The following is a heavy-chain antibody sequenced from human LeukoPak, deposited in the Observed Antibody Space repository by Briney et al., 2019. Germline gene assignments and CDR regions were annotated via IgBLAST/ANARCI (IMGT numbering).Heavy chain of an antibody. D-gene: IGHD3-9*01. CDR3: ARATRRYFDHNDAFDI. CDR1: GFTFDYYG. V-gene: IGHV3-20*04. Sequence: GGSLRLSCAASGFTFDYYGMSWVRQAPGKGLEWVSGINWNGGSTGYADSVKGRFTISRDNAKNSLYLQMNSLRAEDTALYYCARATRRYFDHNDAFDIWGQGTMVTVSS. CDR2: INWNGGST. J-gene: IGHJ3*02.